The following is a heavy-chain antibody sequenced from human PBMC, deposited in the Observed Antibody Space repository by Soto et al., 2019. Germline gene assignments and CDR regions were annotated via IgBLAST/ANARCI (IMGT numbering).Heavy chain of an antibody. V-gene: IGHV4-31*03. Sequence: SETLSLICTVSGGSIRSGGYYWSWVRQNPRRGLEWIGNIYYSGNTYYNPSLKSRLTISVDTSKNQFSLNLSSVTAADTAVYYCARDRLMATAGTARHYFGLDVWGQGTTVTVSS. CDR3: ARDRLMATAGTARHYFGLDV. J-gene: IGHJ6*02. CDR1: GGSIRSGGYY. D-gene: IGHD5-18*01. CDR2: IYYSGNT.